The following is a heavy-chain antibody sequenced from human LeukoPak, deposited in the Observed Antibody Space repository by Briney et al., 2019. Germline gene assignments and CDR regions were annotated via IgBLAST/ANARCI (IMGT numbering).Heavy chain of an antibody. V-gene: IGHV3-66*01. D-gene: IGHD6-19*01. CDR2: IYSSGDT. CDR3: AREQDAVPGGDC. CDR1: GFSVSSNY. Sequence: GGSLRLSCAASGFSVSSNYMSWVRQAPGKGLEWVSVIYSSGDTYNSDSVKGRFIISRDNSKNTLYFQMNSLRADDTAVYYCAREQDAVPGGDCWGQGTLVTVSS. J-gene: IGHJ4*02.